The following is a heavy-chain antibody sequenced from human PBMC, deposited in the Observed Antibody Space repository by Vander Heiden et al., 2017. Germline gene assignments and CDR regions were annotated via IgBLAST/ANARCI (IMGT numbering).Heavy chain of an antibody. CDR1: GFTFSTSA. Sequence: EVQLLESGGGLVQPGWSLRLSCAASGFTFSTSAMSWVRQPPGKGLEWVSTITSSASKTNYADSVKGRFTISRDNTRNMLYLQMSSLTVEDTAIYYCAKVSGGYRGQGTLVTVSS. CDR3: AKVSGGY. J-gene: IGHJ4*02. CDR2: ITSSASKT. V-gene: IGHV3-23*05. D-gene: IGHD2-8*02.